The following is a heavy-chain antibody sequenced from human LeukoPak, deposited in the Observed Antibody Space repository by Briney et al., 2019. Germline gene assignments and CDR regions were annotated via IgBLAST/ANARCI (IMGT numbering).Heavy chain of an antibody. V-gene: IGHV4-38-2*01. CDR1: GYSISSGYY. Sequence: PSETLSLTCAVSGYSISSGYYWGWIRQPPGKGLEWIGSIYHSGSTYYNPSLKSRVTISVDTSKNQFSLKLSPVTAADTAVYYCARVVVVIAPDAFDIWGQGTMVTVSS. J-gene: IGHJ3*02. CDR3: ARVVVVIAPDAFDI. D-gene: IGHD2-21*01. CDR2: IYHSGST.